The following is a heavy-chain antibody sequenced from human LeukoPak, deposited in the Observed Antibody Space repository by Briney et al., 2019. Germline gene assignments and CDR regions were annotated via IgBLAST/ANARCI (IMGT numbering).Heavy chain of an antibody. J-gene: IGHJ4*02. CDR3: AKYSGSYYYPPTWDY. Sequence: GGSLRLSCAASGFTFSNYAMTWVRQAPGKGLEWVSGISGSGGSTYYADSVKGRFSICRDYSNNTLYLQMNSLRAEDTAVYFCAKYSGSYYYPPTWDYWGQGTLVTVSS. D-gene: IGHD1-26*01. CDR1: GFTFSNYA. V-gene: IGHV3-23*01. CDR2: ISGSGGST.